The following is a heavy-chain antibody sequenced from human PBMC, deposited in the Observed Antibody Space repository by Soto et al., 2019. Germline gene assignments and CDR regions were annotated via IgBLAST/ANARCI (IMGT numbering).Heavy chain of an antibody. CDR3: ARDAAVGLFDY. V-gene: IGHV1-18*01. CDR2: ISAYNGNT. CDR1: DAFASKC. D-gene: IGHD1-26*01. Sequence: DAFASKCRCSPRQAHGQGLEWMGWISAYNGNTNYAQKLQGRVTMTTDTSTSTAYMELRSLRSDDTSVYYCARDAAVGLFDYWGQGTLVTVSS. J-gene: IGHJ4*03.